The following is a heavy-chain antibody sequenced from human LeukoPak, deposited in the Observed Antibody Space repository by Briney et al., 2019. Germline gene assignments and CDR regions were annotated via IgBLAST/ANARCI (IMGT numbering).Heavy chain of an antibody. D-gene: IGHD3-16*01. V-gene: IGHV3-23*01. CDR1: GFTFSSYT. J-gene: IGHJ4*02. CDR3: AKDGGLWVSARWRDY. Sequence: PGGSLRLSCTASGFTFSSYTMTWVRQAPGKGLEWVSTITTGDGNTYYADSVKGRFTISRDDSKNTLYLQMNSLRAEDTAVYYCAKDGGLWVSARWRDYWGRGTLVTVSS. CDR2: ITTGDGNT.